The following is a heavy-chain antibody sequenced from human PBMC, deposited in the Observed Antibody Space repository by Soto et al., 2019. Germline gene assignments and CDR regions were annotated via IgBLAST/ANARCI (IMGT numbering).Heavy chain of an antibody. D-gene: IGHD3-9*01. V-gene: IGHV3-48*01. CDR2: ISSSSSTI. J-gene: IGHJ6*02. CDR3: ARDARGDILTGYWYYYYGMDV. Sequence: PGGSLRLSCAASGFTFSSYSMNWVRQAPGKGLEWVSYISSSSSTIYYADSVKGRFTISRDNAKNSLYLQMNSLRAEDTAVYYCARDARGDILTGYWYYYYGMDVWGQGTTVTVSS. CDR1: GFTFSSYS.